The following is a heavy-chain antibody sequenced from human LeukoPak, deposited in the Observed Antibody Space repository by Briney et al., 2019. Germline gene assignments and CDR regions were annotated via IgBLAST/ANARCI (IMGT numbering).Heavy chain of an antibody. Sequence: GGSLSLSCSASGFTFSSYAMHWVRQAPGKGLEWVAVISYDGSNKYYADSVKGRFTISRDNSKNTLYLQMNSLRAEDTAVYYCARDGTYYLADWGQGTLVTVSS. CDR2: ISYDGSNK. CDR1: GFTFSSYA. V-gene: IGHV3-30-3*01. CDR3: ARDGTYYLAD. D-gene: IGHD3-10*01. J-gene: IGHJ4*02.